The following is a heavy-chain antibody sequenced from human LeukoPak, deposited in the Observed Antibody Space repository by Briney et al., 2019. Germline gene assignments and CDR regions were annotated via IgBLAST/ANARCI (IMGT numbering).Heavy chain of an antibody. CDR3: ARDRVVVAPDAFDI. V-gene: IGHV3-53*01. Sequence: PGGSLRLSCAASGFTVSSNYMSWVRQAPGKGLEWVSVIYSGGSTYYADSVKGRFTISRDNSKNTLYLQMNSLRAEDTAVYYCARDRVVVAPDAFDIWGQGTMVTVSS. CDR2: IYSGGST. D-gene: IGHD3-22*01. J-gene: IGHJ3*02. CDR1: GFTVSSNY.